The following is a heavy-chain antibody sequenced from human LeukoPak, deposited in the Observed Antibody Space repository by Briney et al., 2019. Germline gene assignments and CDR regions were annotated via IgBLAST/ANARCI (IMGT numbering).Heavy chain of an antibody. V-gene: IGHV5-51*01. J-gene: IGHJ4*02. CDR3: ARQNLFRLDY. Sequence: GESLKISCKGSGYTFSSYWIGWVRQMPGKGLEWVGIIYPGDSDTRYSPSLQGQVTISVDTSIGTAYLQWSSLKASDTAIYYCARQNLFRLDYGGQGTLVTVSS. D-gene: IGHD3-3*01. CDR2: IYPGDSDT. CDR1: GYTFSSYW.